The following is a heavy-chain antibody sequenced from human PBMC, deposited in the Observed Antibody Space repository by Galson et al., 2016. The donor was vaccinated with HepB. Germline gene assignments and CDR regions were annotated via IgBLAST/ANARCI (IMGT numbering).Heavy chain of an antibody. CDR3: ARENWHYDY. J-gene: IGHJ4*02. V-gene: IGHV1-2*02. CDR2: IAPDTGDT. Sequence: SVKVSCKASGYTFSALHMHWVRQAPGQGLEWMGWIAPDTGDTHYAQRFQGRVTMTRDTSITTAYMELSGLMSDDTAVYYCARENWHYDYWGQGTLVTVSS. D-gene: IGHD1-1*01. CDR1: GYTFSALH.